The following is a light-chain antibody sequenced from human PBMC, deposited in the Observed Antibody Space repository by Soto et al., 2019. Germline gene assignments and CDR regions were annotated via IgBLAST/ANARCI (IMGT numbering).Light chain of an antibody. J-gene: IGKJ5*01. Sequence: EAVLTQSPATLPVSPGERATLSCRASQSVATNLAWYQQRPGQAPRLLIYGASKRAIGLPARFSGSGSGTEFTLTITSLQSEDFAVYYCQQYYNWPRTFGQGTRLEIK. V-gene: IGKV3-15*01. CDR1: QSVATN. CDR2: GAS. CDR3: QQYYNWPRT.